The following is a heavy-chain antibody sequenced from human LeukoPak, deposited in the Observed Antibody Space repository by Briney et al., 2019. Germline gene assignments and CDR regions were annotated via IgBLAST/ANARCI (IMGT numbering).Heavy chain of an antibody. Sequence: SETLSLTCTVSGGSISSYYWSWIRQPPGKGLEWIGYIYCSGSTNYNPSLKSRVTISVDTSKNQFSLKLSSVTAADTAVYYCAKGTRYSSSAYFDYWGQGTLVTVSS. J-gene: IGHJ4*02. D-gene: IGHD6-6*01. CDR2: IYCSGST. CDR3: AKGTRYSSSAYFDY. CDR1: GGSISSYY. V-gene: IGHV4-59*01.